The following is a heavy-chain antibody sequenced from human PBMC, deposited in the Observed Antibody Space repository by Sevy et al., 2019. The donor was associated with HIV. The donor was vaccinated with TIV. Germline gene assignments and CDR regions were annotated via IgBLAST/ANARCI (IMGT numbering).Heavy chain of an antibody. CDR3: ARGANNLYN. V-gene: IGHV3-7*01. D-gene: IGHD3-10*01. CDR1: GFTFSRDW. J-gene: IGHJ4*02. Sequence: GGSLRLSCAASGFTFSRDWMTWVRQAPGKGLEWVAEIKADGSETYSVDSVKGRFSISRDNAKNALYLQMNSLRAEDTAVYYCARGANNLYNWGQGTLVTVSS. CDR2: IKADGSET.